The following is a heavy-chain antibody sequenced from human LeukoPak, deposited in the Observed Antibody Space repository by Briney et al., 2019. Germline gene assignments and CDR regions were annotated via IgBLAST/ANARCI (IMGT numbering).Heavy chain of an antibody. CDR2: INGGGGRT. Sequence: QAGGSLRLSCAASKFTFSNYVMSWVRQAPGKGLECISAINGGGGRTYYADSVKGRFTISRDNSKNTLYLQMGSLRVEDTAIYYCARVSGTIQIWPQPFGDGMGVWGQGTTVTVSS. V-gene: IGHV3-23*01. D-gene: IGHD3-10*01. J-gene: IGHJ6*02. CDR1: KFTFSNYV. CDR3: ARVSGTIQIWPQPFGDGMGV.